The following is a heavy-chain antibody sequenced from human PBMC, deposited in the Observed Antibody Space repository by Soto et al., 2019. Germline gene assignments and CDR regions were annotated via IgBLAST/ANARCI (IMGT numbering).Heavy chain of an antibody. CDR2: IDTYGSAT. CDR1: GFSLSGYW. Sequence: PGGSLRLSCAASGFSLSGYWMHWVRQSTGKGPIWVSRIDTYGSATKYADSVEGRFSISKDNAENTLYLQINNLRVDDTAVYYCVRVLKSIGWDNDVFDIWGQGTMVTVSS. V-gene: IGHV3-74*01. CDR3: VRVLKSIGWDNDVFDI. D-gene: IGHD6-19*01. J-gene: IGHJ3*02.